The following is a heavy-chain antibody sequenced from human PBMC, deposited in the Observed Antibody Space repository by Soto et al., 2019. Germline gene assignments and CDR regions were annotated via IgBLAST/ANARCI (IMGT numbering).Heavy chain of an antibody. D-gene: IGHD2-15*01. CDR3: AKAEDIVVVVAATDY. V-gene: IGHV3-30*18. J-gene: IGHJ4*02. CDR2: ISYDGSNK. Sequence: QVQLVESGGGVVQPGRSLRLSCAASGFTFSSYGMHLVRQAPGKGLEWGAVISYDGSNKYYADSVKGRFTISRDNSKNPLYLQMNSLRAEDTAVYYCAKAEDIVVVVAATDYWGQGTLVTVSS. CDR1: GFTFSSYG.